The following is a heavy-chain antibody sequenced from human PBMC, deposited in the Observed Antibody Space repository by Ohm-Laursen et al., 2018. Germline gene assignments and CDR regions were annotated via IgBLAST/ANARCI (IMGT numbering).Heavy chain of an antibody. V-gene: IGHV4-59*12. CDR3: ARLPDHSGWPFDY. CDR1: DAAFRRDY. J-gene: IGHJ4*02. Sequence: TLSLTCIVSDAAFRRDYWTWIRQFPGREMEWIGYIHYDGRTVYNPSLRSRLTMSIDTSKKQFSLRLTSATAADTAIYYCARLPDHSGWPFDYWGQGTLVTVSS. D-gene: IGHD6-19*01. CDR2: IHYDGRT.